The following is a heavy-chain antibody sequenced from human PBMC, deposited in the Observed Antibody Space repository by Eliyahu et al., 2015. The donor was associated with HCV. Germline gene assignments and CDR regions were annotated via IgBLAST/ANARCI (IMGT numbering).Heavy chain of an antibody. J-gene: IGHJ4*02. D-gene: IGHD6-13*01. CDR3: ARGFTSNWYPFDF. CDR1: GFIFGSYF. Sequence: QVHLVESGGGVVQPGKXXRLSCTGSGFIFGSYFMHWVRQAPGKGLXWMASISYDGSEKYNADSVTGRFTISRDNSKSILHLQMNTLRPDDTAVYYCARGFTSNWYPFDFWGQGTLVTVSS. CDR2: ISYDGSEK. V-gene: IGHV3-30*04.